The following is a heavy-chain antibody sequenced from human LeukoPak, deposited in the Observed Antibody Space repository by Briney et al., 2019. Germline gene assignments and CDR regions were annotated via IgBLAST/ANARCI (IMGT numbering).Heavy chain of an antibody. Sequence: PGGSLRLSCAASGFTFSSYAMNWVRQAPGKGLEWVSYITSSGTSIHYADSVKGRFTISRDNPKNSLYLQMNSLRAEDTAVYYCARDELASTTTTRRYFDYWGQGILVTVSS. D-gene: IGHD1-1*01. CDR3: ARDELASTTTTRRYFDY. CDR1: GFTFSSYA. CDR2: ITSSGTSI. J-gene: IGHJ4*02. V-gene: IGHV3-48*03.